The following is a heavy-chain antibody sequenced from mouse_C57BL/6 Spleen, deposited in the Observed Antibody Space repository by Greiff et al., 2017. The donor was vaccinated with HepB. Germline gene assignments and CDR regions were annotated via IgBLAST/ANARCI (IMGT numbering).Heavy chain of an antibody. V-gene: IGHV7-1*01. CDR3: ARDALSDYGYAMDY. Sequence: EVKVVESGGGLVQSGRSLRLSCATSGFTFSDFYMEWVRQAPGKGLEWIAASRNKANDYTTEYSASVKGRFIVSRDTSQSILYLQMNALRAEDTAIYYCARDALSDYGYAMDYWGQGTSVTVSS. J-gene: IGHJ4*01. CDR2: SRNKANDYTT. CDR1: GFTFSDFY. D-gene: IGHD2-4*01.